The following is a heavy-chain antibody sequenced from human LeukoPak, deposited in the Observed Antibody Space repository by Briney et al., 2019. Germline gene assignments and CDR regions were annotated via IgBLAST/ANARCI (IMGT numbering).Heavy chain of an antibody. CDR1: GFIFRSYV. CDR2: ISLSGTDT. V-gene: IGHV3-23*01. CDR3: ATRGHIVVMAKPVVDP. Sequence: PGGSLRLSCAASGFIFRSYVMSWVRQAPGKGLEWASGISLSGTDTYYTDSVRGRFIISRDNSKNTLYLQMNSLRAEDTAVYYCATRGHIVVMAKPVVDPWGQGTLVTVSS. D-gene: IGHD2-8*01. J-gene: IGHJ5*02.